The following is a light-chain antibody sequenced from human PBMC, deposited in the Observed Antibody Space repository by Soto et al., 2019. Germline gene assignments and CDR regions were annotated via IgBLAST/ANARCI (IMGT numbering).Light chain of an antibody. CDR1: SSDIGCHNL. V-gene: IGLV2-23*02. Sequence: QSALTQPASVSGSPGQSITISCTGTSSDIGCHNLVSWYQQRPGAAPKFIIYEIHNRPSGGSTRFSASKSANTASLTISGLQAEDEADYFCCSYAGKNFPFYVFGTGTKLTVL. J-gene: IGLJ1*01. CDR2: EIH. CDR3: CSYAGKNFPFYV.